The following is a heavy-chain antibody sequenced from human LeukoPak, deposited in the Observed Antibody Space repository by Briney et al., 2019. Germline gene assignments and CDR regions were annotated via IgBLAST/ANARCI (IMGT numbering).Heavy chain of an antibody. Sequence: GGSLRLSCAAPGFTFSTYSMNWVRQAPGKGLEWVSSITSPVGRMYYEDSLKGRITISRDNARSTLYLQMNSLRAEDTAVYYCATDGRSSGWYGFDYWGQGILVIVSS. V-gene: IGHV3-21*01. D-gene: IGHD6-19*01. J-gene: IGHJ4*02. CDR3: ATDGRSSGWYGFDY. CDR2: ITSPVGRM. CDR1: GFTFSTYS.